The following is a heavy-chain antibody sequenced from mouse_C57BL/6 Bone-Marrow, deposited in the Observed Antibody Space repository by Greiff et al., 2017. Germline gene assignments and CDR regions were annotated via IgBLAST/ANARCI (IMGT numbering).Heavy chain of an antibody. D-gene: IGHD3-2*02. CDR3: ARADSSGPAWFAY. V-gene: IGHV5-4*03. CDR2: ISDGGSYT. CDR1: GFTFSSYA. Sequence: EVTLVESGGGLVKPGGSLKLSCAASGFTFSSYAMSWVRQTPEKRLEWVATISDGGSYTYYPDNVKGRFTISRDNAKNNLYLQMSHLKSEDTAMYYCARADSSGPAWFAYWGQGTLVTVSA. J-gene: IGHJ3*01.